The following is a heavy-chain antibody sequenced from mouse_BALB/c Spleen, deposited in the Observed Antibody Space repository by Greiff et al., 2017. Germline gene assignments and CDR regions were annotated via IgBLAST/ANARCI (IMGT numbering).Heavy chain of an antibody. J-gene: IGHJ4*01. Sequence: EVQLQQSGAELVKPGASVKLSCTASGFNIKDTYMHWVKQRPEQGLEWIGRIDPANGNTKYDPKFQGKATITADTSSNTAYLQLSSLTSEDTAVYYCASPFTTACMDYWGQGTSVTVSS. V-gene: IGHV14-3*02. CDR3: ASPFTTACMDY. CDR1: GFNIKDTY. D-gene: IGHD1-2*01. CDR2: IDPANGNT.